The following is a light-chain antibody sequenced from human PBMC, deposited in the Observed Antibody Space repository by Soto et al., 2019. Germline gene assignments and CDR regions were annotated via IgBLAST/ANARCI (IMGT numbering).Light chain of an antibody. CDR3: MKDSNYPRT. Sequence: AIQMTQSPSSLSASVGDRVTITCRASQGIRNDLGWYQQKPGNAPKVLIYAASTLQSGAPSRISGSGSGTDFTLSITRLQPEDFATYYCMKDSNYPRTFGQGTKVEIK. CDR1: QGIRND. CDR2: AAS. J-gene: IGKJ1*01. V-gene: IGKV1-6*01.